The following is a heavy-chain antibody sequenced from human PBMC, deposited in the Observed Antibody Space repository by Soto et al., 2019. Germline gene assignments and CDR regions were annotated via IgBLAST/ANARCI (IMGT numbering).Heavy chain of an antibody. CDR2: IYYSGTT. CDR3: ARRESQGPIDY. V-gene: IGHV4-28*01. Sequence: QVQLQESGPGLVKPSDTLSLTCAVSGYSISSSNWWGWIRQPPGKGLEWIGYIYYSGTTYYNPSLKSRGPMSIDTSKNQFSLKLTSVTAVDTAVYYCARRESQGPIDYWGQGTLVTVSS. D-gene: IGHD1-26*01. J-gene: IGHJ4*02. CDR1: GYSISSSNW.